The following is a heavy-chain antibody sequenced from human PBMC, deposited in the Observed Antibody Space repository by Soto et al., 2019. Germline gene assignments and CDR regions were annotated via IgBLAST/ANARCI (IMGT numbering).Heavy chain of an antibody. V-gene: IGHV4-59*01. J-gene: IGHJ5*02. CDR1: GGSISSYY. D-gene: IGHD6-13*01. Sequence: PSETLSLTCTVSGGSISSYYWSWIRQPPGKGLEWIGYIYYSGSTNYNPSLKSRVTISVDTSKNQFSLKLSSVTAADTAVYYCAKAKEGIAAAGNWFDPWGQGTLVTVSS. CDR2: IYYSGST. CDR3: AKAKEGIAAAGNWFDP.